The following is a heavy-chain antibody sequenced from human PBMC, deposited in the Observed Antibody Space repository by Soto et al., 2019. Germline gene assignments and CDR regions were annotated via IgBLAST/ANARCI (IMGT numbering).Heavy chain of an antibody. J-gene: IGHJ6*03. CDR1: GGSISSSSYY. V-gene: IGHV4-39*01. CDR3: ARHTTSGYADGYYYYYYYMDV. D-gene: IGHD5-12*01. CDR2: IYYSGST. Sequence: QLQLQESGPGLVKPSETLSLTCTVSGGSISSSSYYWGWIRQPPGKGLEWIGSIYYSGSTYYNPSLKSRVTISVDTSKNQFSLKLSSVTAADTAVYYCARHTTSGYADGYYYYYYYMDVWGKGTTVTVSS.